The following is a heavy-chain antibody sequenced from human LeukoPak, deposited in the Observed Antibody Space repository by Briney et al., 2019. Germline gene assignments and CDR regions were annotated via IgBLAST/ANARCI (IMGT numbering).Heavy chain of an antibody. D-gene: IGHD6-13*01. CDR3: ARVYGVLGSRDQQLMH. CDR1: GFTFSSYW. Sequence: PGGSLRLSCAASGFTFSSYWMNWVRQAPGKGLEWVANIKQDGSEKYYVDSVKGRFTISRDNAKNSLYLQMNSLRAEDTAVYYCARVYGVLGSRDQQLMHWGQGTLVTVSS. CDR2: IKQDGSEK. J-gene: IGHJ4*02. V-gene: IGHV3-7*02.